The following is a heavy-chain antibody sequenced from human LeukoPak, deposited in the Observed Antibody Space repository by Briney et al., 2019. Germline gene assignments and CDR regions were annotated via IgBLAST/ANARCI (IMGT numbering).Heavy chain of an antibody. CDR3: ARTTVTTPYYYYYMDV. CDR1: GGSISSSNW. V-gene: IGHV4-4*02. J-gene: IGHJ6*03. CDR2: IYHSGST. D-gene: IGHD4-11*01. Sequence: SETLSLTCAVSGGSISSSNWWSWVRQPPGKGLEWIGEIYHSGSTSYNPSLKSRVTISVDTSKNQFSLKLSSVTAADTAVYYCARTTVTTPYYYYYMDVWGKGTTVTVSS.